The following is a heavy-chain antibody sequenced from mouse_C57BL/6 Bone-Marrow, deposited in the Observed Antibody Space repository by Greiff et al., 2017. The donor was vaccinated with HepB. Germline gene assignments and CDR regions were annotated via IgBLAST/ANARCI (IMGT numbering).Heavy chain of an antibody. Sequence: VQLQESGAELVRPGTSVKVSCKASGYAFTNYLIEWVKQRPGQGLEWIGVINPGSGGTNYNEKFKGKATLTADKSSSTAYMQLSSLTSEDSAVYFCARLGYHYYAMDYWGQGTSVTVSS. CDR2: INPGSGGT. CDR1: GYAFTNYL. D-gene: IGHD2-2*01. CDR3: ARLGYHYYAMDY. J-gene: IGHJ4*01. V-gene: IGHV1-54*01.